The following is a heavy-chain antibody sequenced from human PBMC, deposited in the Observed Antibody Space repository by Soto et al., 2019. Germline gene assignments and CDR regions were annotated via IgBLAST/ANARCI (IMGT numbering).Heavy chain of an antibody. CDR3: AKRKEQLVSYYSGYYYGMDV. V-gene: IGHV3-23*01. J-gene: IGHJ6*02. CDR1: GFTFSSYA. CDR2: ISGSGGST. D-gene: IGHD3-10*01. Sequence: GGSLRLSCAASGFTFSSYAMSWVRQAPGKGLEWVSAISGSGGSTYYADSVKGRFTISRDNSKNTLYLQMNSLRAEDTAVYYCAKRKEQLVSYYSGYYYGMDVWGQGTTVTVSS.